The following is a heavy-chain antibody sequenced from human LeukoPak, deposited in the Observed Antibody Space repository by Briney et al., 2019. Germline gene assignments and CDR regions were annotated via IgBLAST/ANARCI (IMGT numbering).Heavy chain of an antibody. Sequence: PGGSLRLSCAASGFTFSSYAMSWVRQAPGKGLKWVSAISGSGGSTYYADSVKGRFTISRDNSKNTLYLQMNSLRAEDTAVHYCAKGGYIVATIYFDYWGQGTLVTVSS. CDR3: AKGGYIVATIYFDY. D-gene: IGHD5-12*01. CDR1: GFTFSSYA. J-gene: IGHJ4*02. V-gene: IGHV3-23*01. CDR2: ISGSGGST.